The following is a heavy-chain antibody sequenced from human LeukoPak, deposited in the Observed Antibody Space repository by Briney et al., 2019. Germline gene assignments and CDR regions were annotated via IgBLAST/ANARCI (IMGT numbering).Heavy chain of an antibody. Sequence: GASVKVSCKASGYTFTGYYMHWVRQAPGQGLEWMGWINPNSGGTNYAQKFQGRVTMTRDTSISTAYMELSRLRSDDTAVYYCARDSAYYGSGSPPYYWGQGTLVTVSS. CDR3: ARDSAYYGSGSPPYY. CDR1: GYTFTGYY. J-gene: IGHJ4*02. CDR2: INPNSGGT. D-gene: IGHD3-10*01. V-gene: IGHV1-2*02.